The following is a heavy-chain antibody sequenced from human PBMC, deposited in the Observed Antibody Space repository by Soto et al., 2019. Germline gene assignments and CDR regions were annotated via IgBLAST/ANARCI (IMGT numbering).Heavy chain of an antibody. D-gene: IGHD3-16*01. Sequence: DVQLWEYGGGLVQPGGSLRLSCAASGFSFGSYALSWVRQAPGKGLEWVSTISGSDGKTFYADSVKGRFSISRDTSKSTLYLQMNSLRADDTAMYYCARGSYLDYWGQGTRVTVSS. CDR1: GFSFGSYA. CDR2: ISGSDGKT. CDR3: ARGSYLDY. V-gene: IGHV3-23*01. J-gene: IGHJ4*02.